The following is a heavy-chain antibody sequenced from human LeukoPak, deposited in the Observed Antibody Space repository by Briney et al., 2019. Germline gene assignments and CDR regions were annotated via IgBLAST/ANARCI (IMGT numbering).Heavy chain of an antibody. Sequence: ASVKVSCKASGYTFTSYYMHWVRQAPGQGLEGMGIINPSGGSTSYAQKFQGRVTMTRDMPTSTVYMELSSLRSEDTAVYYCARDVTGTTNYYYYMDVWGKGTTVTVSS. D-gene: IGHD1-7*01. CDR2: INPSGGST. CDR3: ARDVTGTTNYYYYMDV. J-gene: IGHJ6*03. V-gene: IGHV1-46*01. CDR1: GYTFTSYY.